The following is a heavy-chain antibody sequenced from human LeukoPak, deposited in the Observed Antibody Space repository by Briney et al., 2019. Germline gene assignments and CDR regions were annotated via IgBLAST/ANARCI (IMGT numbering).Heavy chain of an antibody. J-gene: IGHJ4*02. CDR3: ARTSSGYSLDY. Sequence: SETLSLTCTVSGGSISSYYWSWIRQPPGKGLEWIGYIYYSGSTNYNPSLKSRVTISVDTSKNQFSLKLSSVTAADTAVYYCARTSSGYSLDYWGQGTLVTVSS. D-gene: IGHD3-22*01. CDR1: GGSISSYY. CDR2: IYYSGST. V-gene: IGHV4-59*01.